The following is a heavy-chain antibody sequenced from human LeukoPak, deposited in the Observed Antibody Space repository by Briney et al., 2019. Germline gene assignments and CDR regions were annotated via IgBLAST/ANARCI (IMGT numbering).Heavy chain of an antibody. CDR1: GFTFSSYA. V-gene: IGHV3-23*01. J-gene: IGHJ4*02. CDR2: LGGSGRSI. CDR3: AKSTTTVTPYYFDY. Sequence: GGSLRLSGAASGFTFSSYAMSWVRQAPGKGLEWVSALGGSGRSIYYADSVKGRFTISRDNSKNTLYLQMNSLRAEDTAVYYCAKSTTTVTPYYFDYWGQGNLVTVSS. D-gene: IGHD4-17*01.